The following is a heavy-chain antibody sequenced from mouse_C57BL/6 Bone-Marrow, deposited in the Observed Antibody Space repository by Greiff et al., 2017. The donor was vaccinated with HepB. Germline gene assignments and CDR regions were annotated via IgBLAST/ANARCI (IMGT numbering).Heavy chain of an antibody. D-gene: IGHD1-1*01. CDR2: IDPETGGT. J-gene: IGHJ2*01. Sequence: VHLVESGAELVRPGASVTLSCKASGYTFTDYEMHWVKQTPVHGLEWIGAIDPETGGTAYNQKFKGKAILTADKSSSTAYMELRSLTSEDSAVYYCTRWGGSSYGDFDYWGQGTTLTVSS. CDR1: GYTFTDYE. CDR3: TRWGGSSYGDFDY. V-gene: IGHV1-15*01.